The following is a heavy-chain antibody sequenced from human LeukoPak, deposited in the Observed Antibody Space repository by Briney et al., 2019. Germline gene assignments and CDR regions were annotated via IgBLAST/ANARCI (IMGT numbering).Heavy chain of an antibody. J-gene: IGHJ5*02. CDR3: ARGGAAAAGGVWFDP. CDR2: INPSGGST. CDR1: GYTFTSYY. Sequence: ASVKVSCKASGYTFTSYYMHWVRQAPGQGLEWMGIINPSGGSTSYAQKFQGRVTMARDMSTSTVYMELSSLRSEDTAVYYCARGGAAAAGGVWFDPWGQGTLVTVSS. D-gene: IGHD6-13*01. V-gene: IGHV1-46*01.